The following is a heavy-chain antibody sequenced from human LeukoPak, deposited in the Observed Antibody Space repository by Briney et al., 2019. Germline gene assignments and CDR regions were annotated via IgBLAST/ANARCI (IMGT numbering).Heavy chain of an antibody. CDR2: ISAYNGNT. CDR3: ARSVGRIAAAGSDY. CDR1: GYTFTSYG. V-gene: IGHV1-18*01. J-gene: IGHJ4*02. Sequence: ASVKVSCKASGYTFTSYGISWVRQAPGQGLEWMGWISAYNGNTNYALKLQGRVTMTTDTSTSTAYMELRSLRSDDTAVYYCARSVGRIAAAGSDYWGQGTLVTVSS. D-gene: IGHD6-13*01.